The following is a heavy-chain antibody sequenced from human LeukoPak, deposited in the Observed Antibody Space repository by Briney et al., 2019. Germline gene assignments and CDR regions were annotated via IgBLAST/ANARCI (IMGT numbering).Heavy chain of an antibody. D-gene: IGHD6-19*01. Sequence: ASVKVSCKASGYTFTGYYMHWVRQPPGQGLAWMGWINPNSGGTNYAQKFQGRVTMTRDTSISTAYMELSRLRSDDTAVYYCAITPSSDMKNNWGQGTLVTVSS. CDR1: GYTFTGYY. J-gene: IGHJ4*02. V-gene: IGHV1-2*02. CDR2: INPNSGGT. CDR3: AITPSSDMKNN.